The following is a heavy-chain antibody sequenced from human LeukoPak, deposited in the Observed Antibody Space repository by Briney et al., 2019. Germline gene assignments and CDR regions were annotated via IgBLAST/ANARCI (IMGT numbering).Heavy chain of an antibody. J-gene: IGHJ5*02. CDR3: ARLEFPAAMFDP. CDR2: IYYSGST. Sequence: SETLSLTCTVAGGSISSSSYYWGWIRQPPGKGLEWIGSIYYSGSTYYNPSLKSRVTISVDTSKTQFSLKLSSVTAADTAVYYCARLEFPAAMFDPWGQGTLVTVSS. V-gene: IGHV4-39*07. CDR1: GGSISSSSYY. D-gene: IGHD2-2*01.